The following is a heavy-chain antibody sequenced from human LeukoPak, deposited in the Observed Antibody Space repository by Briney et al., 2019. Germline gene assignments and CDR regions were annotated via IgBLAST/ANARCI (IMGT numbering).Heavy chain of an antibody. CDR3: PRAKYASGYNYVTFDY. V-gene: IGHV1-2*02. CDR1: GYTFTAHY. J-gene: IGHJ4*02. CDR2: INPSGGLT. D-gene: IGHD3-22*01. Sequence: ASVKVSCKASGYTFTAHYIHWVRQPPGQGLEWMGCINPSGGLTNYAQNFQRRLTMTKDTSISAVYMELSGLRSDDTPVYYCPRAKYASGYNYVTFDYWGQGALVTVCS.